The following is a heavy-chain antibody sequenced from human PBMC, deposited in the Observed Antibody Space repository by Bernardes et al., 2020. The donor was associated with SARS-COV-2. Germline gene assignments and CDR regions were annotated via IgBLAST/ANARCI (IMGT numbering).Heavy chain of an antibody. D-gene: IGHD3-22*01. Sequence: SETLSLTCAVYGGFFSDYYWTWIRQSPGKGLEWIAEINHSENTNYNPSLRSRVTISVDTSKNQFSLELRSVTAADTAVYYCARAAYDAGGYYGLDYWGQGTLVTVSS. CDR1: GGFFSDYY. CDR2: INHSENT. V-gene: IGHV4-34*01. J-gene: IGHJ4*02. CDR3: ARAAYDAGGYYGLDY.